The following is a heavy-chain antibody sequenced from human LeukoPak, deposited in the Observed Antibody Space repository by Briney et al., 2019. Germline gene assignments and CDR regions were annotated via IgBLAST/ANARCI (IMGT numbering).Heavy chain of an antibody. Sequence: PGGSLSLSCAASGFTISNYWMTWVRQAPRKGLEWVANIHPNGGEQYYVDSVKGRFTISRDNAKNSLYLQMNSLRAEDTAVYYCARGRLYSGYDWEGYFDYWGQGNLVTVSS. CDR1: GFTISNYW. V-gene: IGHV3-7*02. J-gene: IGHJ4*02. CDR2: IHPNGGEQ. CDR3: ARGRLYSGYDWEGYFDY. D-gene: IGHD5-12*01.